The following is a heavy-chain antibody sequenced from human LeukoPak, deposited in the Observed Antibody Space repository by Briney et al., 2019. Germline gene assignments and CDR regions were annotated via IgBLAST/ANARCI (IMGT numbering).Heavy chain of an antibody. CDR1: GFTFSSYG. J-gene: IGHJ4*02. CDR2: ISGSGGSTI. Sequence: PGGSLRLSCAASGFTFSSYGMHWVRQAPGKGLEWVSAISGSGGSTIYSADSVKGRFTISRDNAKNSLYLQMNSLRAEDTAVYYCARPYTSSARGSFDSWGQGTLVTVSS. CDR3: ARPYTSSARGSFDS. V-gene: IGHV3-48*04. D-gene: IGHD6-6*01.